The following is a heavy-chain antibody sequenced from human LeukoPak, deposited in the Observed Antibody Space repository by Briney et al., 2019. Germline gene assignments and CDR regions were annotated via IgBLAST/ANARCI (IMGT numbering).Heavy chain of an antibody. CDR3: ASQQDYYDSSGYYHDAFDI. V-gene: IGHV3-7*01. CDR1: GFTFSSYW. Sequence: GGSLRLSCAASGFTFSSYWMSWVRQAPGKGMEWVANIKQDGSEKYYVDSVKGRFTISRDNAKNSLYLQMNSLRAEDTAVYYCASQQDYYDSSGYYHDAFDIWGQGTMVTVSS. D-gene: IGHD3-22*01. J-gene: IGHJ3*02. CDR2: IKQDGSEK.